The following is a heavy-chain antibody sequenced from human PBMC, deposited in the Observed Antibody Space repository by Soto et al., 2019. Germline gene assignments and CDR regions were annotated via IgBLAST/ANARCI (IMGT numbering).Heavy chain of an antibody. D-gene: IGHD3-10*01. CDR3: ARARGVWYYYGMDV. CDR1: GGSCSGYY. J-gene: IGHJ6*02. V-gene: IGHV4-34*01. CDR2: INHSGST. Sequence: SETLSLTCAVHGGSCSGYYWSWIREPPGKGLEWIGEINHSGSTNYNPSLKSRVTISVDTSKNQFSLKLSSVTAADTAVYYCARARGVWYYYGMDVWGQGTTVTVSS.